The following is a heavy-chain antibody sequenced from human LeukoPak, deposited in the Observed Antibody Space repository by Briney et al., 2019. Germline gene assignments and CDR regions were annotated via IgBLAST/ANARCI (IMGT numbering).Heavy chain of an antibody. CDR2: ISGSGATT. V-gene: IGHV3-23*01. CDR1: GFIFSNFP. Sequence: GGSLRLSCAASGFIFSNFPMTWVRQVPGQGLEWISVISGSGATTYYADSVKGRFTISRDNSKNTVYLQMNSLRADDTAVYYCASGVVLVSALQYWGQGTLVTVSS. J-gene: IGHJ4*02. CDR3: ASGVVLVSALQY. D-gene: IGHD2-21*02.